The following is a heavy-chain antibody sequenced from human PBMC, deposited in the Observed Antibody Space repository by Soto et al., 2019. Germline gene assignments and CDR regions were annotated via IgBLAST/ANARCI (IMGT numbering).Heavy chain of an antibody. J-gene: IGHJ4*02. CDR3: EREFYGSGSYYNFDY. Sequence: GGSLRLSCAASGFTFSDYYMSWIRQAPGKGLEWVSYISSSGSTIYYADSVKGRFTISRDNAKNSLYLQMNSLRAEDAAVYYCEREFYGSGSYYNFDYWGQGTLVTISS. CDR2: ISSSGSTI. V-gene: IGHV3-11*01. CDR1: GFTFSDYY. D-gene: IGHD3-10*01.